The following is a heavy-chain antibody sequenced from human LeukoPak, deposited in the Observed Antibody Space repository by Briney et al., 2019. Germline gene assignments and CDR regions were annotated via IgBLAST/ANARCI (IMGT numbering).Heavy chain of an antibody. Sequence: SETLSLTCTVSGGSISSYYWSWIRQPPRKGLEWIGYIYYSGSTNYNPSLKSRVTISVDTSKNQFSLKLSSVTAADTAVYYCARWGYYDSSGYSSDAFDIWGQGTMVTVSS. CDR3: ARWGYYDSSGYSSDAFDI. J-gene: IGHJ3*02. CDR2: IYYSGST. D-gene: IGHD3-22*01. CDR1: GGSISSYY. V-gene: IGHV4-59*01.